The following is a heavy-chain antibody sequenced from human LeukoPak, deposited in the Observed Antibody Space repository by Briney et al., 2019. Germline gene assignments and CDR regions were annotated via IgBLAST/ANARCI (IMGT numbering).Heavy chain of an antibody. D-gene: IGHD3-22*01. CDR3: ARAIYDSSGYYIQPIFDY. V-gene: IGHV4-38-2*02. Sequence: MSSETLSLTCTVSGYSISSGYYWGWIRQPPGKGLEWIGSIYHSGSTYYNPSLKSRVTISVDTSKNQFSLKLSSVTAADTAVYYCARAIYDSSGYYIQPIFDYWGQGTLVTVSS. J-gene: IGHJ4*02. CDR2: IYHSGST. CDR1: GYSISSGYY.